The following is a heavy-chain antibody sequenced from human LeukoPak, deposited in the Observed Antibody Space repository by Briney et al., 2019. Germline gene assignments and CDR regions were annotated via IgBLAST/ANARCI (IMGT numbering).Heavy chain of an antibody. CDR1: GFTFSSYD. D-gene: IGHD2-2*01. CDR2: ISYDGSNK. Sequence: GGSLRLSCAASGFTFSSYDMHWVRQAPGKGLEWVTVISYDGSNKYYGDSVKGRFTISRDNSKNTLYLKMNSLRAEDTAVYYCTRGGFCSSTICYLWNAFDIWGQGTAVTVSS. V-gene: IGHV3-30*03. J-gene: IGHJ3*02. CDR3: TRGGFCSSTICYLWNAFDI.